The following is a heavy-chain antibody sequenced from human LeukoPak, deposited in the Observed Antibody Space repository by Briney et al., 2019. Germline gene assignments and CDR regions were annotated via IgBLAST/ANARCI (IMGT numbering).Heavy chain of an antibody. J-gene: IGHJ3*02. Sequence: SETLSLTCTVSGDSISSYFWSWIRQPPGKGLEGIGFNSGSTNYNPSLKSRVTILLDRSKNQFSLKLSSVTAADTAVYYCARGRGYGGNYLRSFDIWGQGTMVTVSS. CDR2: NSGST. CDR3: ARGRGYGGNYLRSFDI. D-gene: IGHD1-26*01. V-gene: IGHV4-59*08. CDR1: GDSISSYF.